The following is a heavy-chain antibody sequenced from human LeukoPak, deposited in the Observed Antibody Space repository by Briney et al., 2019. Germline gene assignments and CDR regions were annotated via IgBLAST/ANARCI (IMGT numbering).Heavy chain of an antibody. J-gene: IGHJ4*02. CDR1: GFTFSAHY. D-gene: IGHD6-6*01. CDR2: ISNDGITI. Sequence: GGSLRLSCAASGFTFSAHYMSWIRQAPGKGLEWVSYISNDGITINYADSVKGRFTVSRDDAKNSLYLQMNSLRVEDTAVYYCVRTARLSDYWGQGTLVTVSS. V-gene: IGHV3-11*04. CDR3: VRTARLSDY.